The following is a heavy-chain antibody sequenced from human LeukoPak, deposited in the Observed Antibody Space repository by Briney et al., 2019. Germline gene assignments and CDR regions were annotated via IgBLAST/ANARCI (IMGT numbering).Heavy chain of an antibody. D-gene: IGHD2-15*01. CDR3: ASDCSGGSCYKRGTDY. Sequence: AGGSLRLSCAASGFTFSDYYMSWIRQAPGKGLEGVSYISSSGSTIYYADSVKGRFTISRDNAKNSLYLQMNSLRAEDTAVYYCASDCSGGSCYKRGTDYRGQGTLVTVSS. J-gene: IGHJ4*02. V-gene: IGHV3-11*01. CDR2: ISSSGSTI. CDR1: GFTFSDYY.